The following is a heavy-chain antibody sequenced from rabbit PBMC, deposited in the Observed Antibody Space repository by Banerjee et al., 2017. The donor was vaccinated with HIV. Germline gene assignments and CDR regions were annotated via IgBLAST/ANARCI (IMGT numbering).Heavy chain of an antibody. CDR2: IDAGYRAKT. CDR1: GFSFSSSYW. CDR3: ARDGSGWGANFNL. J-gene: IGHJ4*01. V-gene: IGHV1S45*01. D-gene: IGHD4-1*01. Sequence: QEQLEESGGDLVKPEGSLTLTCTASGFSFSSSYWICWVRQAPEKGLEWIACIDAGYRAKTYYASWAKGRFTVSKTSSTTVTLQMTSLTAADTATYFCARDGSGWGANFNLWGQGTLVTVS.